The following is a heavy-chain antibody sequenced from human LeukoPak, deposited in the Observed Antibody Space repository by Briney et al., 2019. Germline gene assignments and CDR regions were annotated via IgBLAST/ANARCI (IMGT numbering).Heavy chain of an antibody. CDR1: GYTFTSYG. V-gene: IGHV1-18*04. CDR3: ARVVVAGGGNWFDP. D-gene: IGHD6-19*01. J-gene: IGHJ5*02. Sequence: ASVTVSCKASGYTFTSYGISWVRQAPGQALEWMGWISPYNGNTNYAQNLQGRVTMTTDTSTSTAYMELRSLRSDDTAVYYCARVVVAGGGNWFDPWGQGTLVTVSS. CDR2: ISPYNGNT.